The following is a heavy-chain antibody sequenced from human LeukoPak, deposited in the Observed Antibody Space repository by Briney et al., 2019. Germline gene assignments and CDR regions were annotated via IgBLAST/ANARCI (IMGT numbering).Heavy chain of an antibody. CDR3: ARGNYDILTGHRGYFDY. CDR2: IYYSGST. Sequence: SETLSLTCTVSGGSISSGGYDWSWIRQHPGKGLEWIGYIYYSGSTYYNPSLKSRVTISVDTSKNQFSLKLSSVTAADTAVYYCARGNYDILTGHRGYFDYWGQGTLVTVSS. J-gene: IGHJ4*02. D-gene: IGHD3-9*01. CDR1: GGSISSGGYD. V-gene: IGHV4-31*03.